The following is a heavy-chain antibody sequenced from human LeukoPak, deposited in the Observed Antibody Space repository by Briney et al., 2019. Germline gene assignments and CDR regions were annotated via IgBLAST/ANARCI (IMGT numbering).Heavy chain of an antibody. V-gene: IGHV3-49*03. CDR2: IRSKAYGGTT. J-gene: IGHJ3*02. Sequence: PGGSLRLSCTASGFTFGDYAMSWFRQAPGKGLEWVGFIRSKAYGGTTEYAASVKGRFTISRDDSKSIAYLQMNSLKTEDTAVYYYTRAPKAIGSFDIWGQGTMVTVSS. CDR3: TRAPKAIGSFDI. CDR1: GFTFGDYA.